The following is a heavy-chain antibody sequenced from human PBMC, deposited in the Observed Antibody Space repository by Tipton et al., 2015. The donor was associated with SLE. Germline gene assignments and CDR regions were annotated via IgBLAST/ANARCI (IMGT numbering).Heavy chain of an antibody. CDR2: IYYSGST. D-gene: IGHD3-3*01. J-gene: IGHJ3*02. CDR1: GGSISSYY. CDR3: ARGGSTYYDFWSDVLGAFDI. V-gene: IGHV4-59*01. Sequence: TLSLTCTVSGGSISSYYWSWIRQPPGKGLEWIGNIYYSGSTYYNPSLKSRVTISVDTSKNQFSLKLSSVTAADTAVYYCARGGSTYYDFWSDVLGAFDIWGQGTMVTVSS.